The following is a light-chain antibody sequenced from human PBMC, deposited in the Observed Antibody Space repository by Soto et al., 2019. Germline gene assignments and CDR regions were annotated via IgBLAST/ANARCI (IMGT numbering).Light chain of an antibody. V-gene: IGKV4-1*01. CDR1: QNVLYSSNMKNY. CDR2: WAS. Sequence: DIVLTQSPASLAVSLGEGATISCKSSQNVLYSSNMKNYLAWFQQKPGQPPKLLIYWASARESGVPDRFSGGGSGTNFTLTISSLQAEDVAVYYCQQYYVTPLTFGQGTKVEVK. J-gene: IGKJ1*01. CDR3: QQYYVTPLT.